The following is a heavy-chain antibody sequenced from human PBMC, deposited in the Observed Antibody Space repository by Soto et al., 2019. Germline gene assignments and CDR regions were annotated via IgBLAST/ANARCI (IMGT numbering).Heavy chain of an antibody. CDR3: VSSGQYSSSAAREYYYYYYGMDV. CDR1: GFTFSSYA. J-gene: IGHJ6*02. Sequence: PGGSLRLSCSASGFTFSSYAMHWVRQAPGKGLEYVSAISSNGGSTYYADSVKGRFTISRDNSKNTLYLQMSSLRAEDTAVYYCVSSGQYSSSAAREYYYYYYGMDVWGQGTTVTVYS. CDR2: ISSNGGST. D-gene: IGHD6-6*01. V-gene: IGHV3-64D*06.